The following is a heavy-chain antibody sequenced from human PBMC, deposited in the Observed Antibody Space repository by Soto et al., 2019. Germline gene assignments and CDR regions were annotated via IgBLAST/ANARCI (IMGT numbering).Heavy chain of an antibody. CDR1: GGSISSGGYY. CDR2: IYYSGST. Sequence: QVQLQESGPGLVKPSQTLSLTCTVSGGSISSGGYYWSWIRQHPGKGLEWIGSIYYSGSTYYNPSLKSRVTISVDTSKNQFSLKLSSVTAADTAVYYCATSPWYGDRWEGYYYGMDVWGQGTTVTVSS. V-gene: IGHV4-31*03. CDR3: ATSPWYGDRWEGYYYGMDV. J-gene: IGHJ6*02. D-gene: IGHD4-17*01.